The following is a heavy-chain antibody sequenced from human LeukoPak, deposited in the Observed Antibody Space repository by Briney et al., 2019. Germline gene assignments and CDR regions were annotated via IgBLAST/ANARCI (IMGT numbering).Heavy chain of an antibody. Sequence: ASVKVSCKASGYTFTSYDINWVRQATGQGFEWMGWMNPNSGNTGYAQKFQGRVTMTRNTSISTAYMELSSLRSEDTAVYYCARARTLRGYDPGRKYYFDYWGQGTLVTVSS. CDR2: MNPNSGNT. D-gene: IGHD5-12*01. CDR1: GYTFTSYD. CDR3: ARARTLRGYDPGRKYYFDY. V-gene: IGHV1-8*01. J-gene: IGHJ4*02.